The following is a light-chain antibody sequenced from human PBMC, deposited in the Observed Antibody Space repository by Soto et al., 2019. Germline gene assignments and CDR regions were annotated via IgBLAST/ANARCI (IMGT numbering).Light chain of an antibody. CDR2: GAS. Sequence: EVVLTESPATLSVSPGESANLFCRASQSISINVAWYQQKPGQSPRLLIFGASIRHTGLPDRFSGGGSGTDFTLTISRLEPEDSAVYYCQQYGSSPRTCGQGTKGDIK. CDR3: QQYGSSPRT. V-gene: IGKV3-20*01. CDR1: QSISIN. J-gene: IGKJ1*01.